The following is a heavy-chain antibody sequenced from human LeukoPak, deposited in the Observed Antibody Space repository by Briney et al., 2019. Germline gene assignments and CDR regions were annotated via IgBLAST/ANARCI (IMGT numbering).Heavy chain of an antibody. V-gene: IGHV3-23*01. J-gene: IGHJ6*03. CDR1: GFTFSSYA. CDR2: ISGSGGST. D-gene: IGHD2-2*02. Sequence: QPGGSLRLSCAASGFTFSSYAMSWVRQAPGKGLEWVSAISGSGGSTYYADSVKGRFTISRDNSKNTLYLQMNSLRAEDTAVYYCASPGPHCSSTSCYTGSRNYYYYYMDVWGKGTTVTVSS. CDR3: ASPGPHCSSTSCYTGSRNYYYYYMDV.